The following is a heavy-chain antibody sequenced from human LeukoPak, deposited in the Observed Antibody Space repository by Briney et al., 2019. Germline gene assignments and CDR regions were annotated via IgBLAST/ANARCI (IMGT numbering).Heavy chain of an antibody. Sequence: ASVKVSCKASGYTFSNYDINWVQQATGQGLEWMGWMSTNSGNTDYAQRFQGRVTITRNTSTSTAYMELSSLRSEDTGVYYCARGEVDAFDIWGQGTMVTVSS. CDR3: ARGEVDAFDI. CDR2: MSTNSGNT. J-gene: IGHJ3*02. V-gene: IGHV1-8*03. CDR1: GYTFSNYD.